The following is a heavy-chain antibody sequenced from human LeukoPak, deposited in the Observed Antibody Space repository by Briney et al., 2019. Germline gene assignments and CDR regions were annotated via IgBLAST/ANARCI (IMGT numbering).Heavy chain of an antibody. CDR3: TTQSTSSSDSKIDY. V-gene: IGHV1-69*04. CDR1: GGTFSSYA. CDR2: IIPILGIA. J-gene: IGHJ4*02. Sequence: SVKVSCKASGGTFSSYAISWVRQAPGQGLEWMGRIIPILGIANYAQKFQGRVTITADKSTSTAYMELSSLRSGDTAVHYCTTQSTSSSDSKIDYWGQGTLVTVSS. D-gene: IGHD1-14*01.